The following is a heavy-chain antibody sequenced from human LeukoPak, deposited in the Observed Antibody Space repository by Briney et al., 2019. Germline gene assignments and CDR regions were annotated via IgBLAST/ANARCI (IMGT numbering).Heavy chain of an antibody. CDR3: AIVARAAAVDWFDP. CDR1: GGSISSYY. Sequence: SETLSLTCTVSGGSISSYYWSWIRQPPGKGLEWIGYIYYSGSTNYNPSLKSRVTISVDTSKNQFSLKLSSVTAADTAVYYCAIVARAAAVDWFDPWGQGTLVTVSS. J-gene: IGHJ5*02. D-gene: IGHD6-13*01. CDR2: IYYSGST. V-gene: IGHV4-59*01.